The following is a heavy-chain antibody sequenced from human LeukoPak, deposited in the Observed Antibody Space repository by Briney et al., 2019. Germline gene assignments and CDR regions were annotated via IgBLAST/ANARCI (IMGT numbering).Heavy chain of an antibody. CDR3: SRDGKEGDNSAFDI. Sequence: PGGSLRLSCAASGFRFRDYILDWVRQAPGKGLEWVGRIRRKRNGYTTEYAASVKGRFTISRDDLKKSLDLHMTSLKTDDTAVYYCSRDGKEGDNSAFDIWGQGAMVTVSS. D-gene: IGHD3-22*01. CDR2: IRRKRNGYTT. CDR1: GFRFRDYI. V-gene: IGHV3-72*01. J-gene: IGHJ3*02.